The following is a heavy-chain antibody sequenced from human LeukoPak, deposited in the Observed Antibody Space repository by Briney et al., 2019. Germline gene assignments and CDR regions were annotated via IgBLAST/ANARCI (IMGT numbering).Heavy chain of an antibody. J-gene: IGHJ4*02. CDR1: GGSISSYY. CDR3: ARQFASGSYYY. V-gene: IGHV4-59*04. D-gene: IGHD3-10*01. CDR2: IYYSGTT. Sequence: ASETLSLTCTVSGGSISSYYWSWIRQPPGKGLEWIGYIYYSGTTFYNPSLRSRVTISIDASKNQFSLKLTSVSAADTAVYYRARQFASGSYYYWGQGTLVTVSS.